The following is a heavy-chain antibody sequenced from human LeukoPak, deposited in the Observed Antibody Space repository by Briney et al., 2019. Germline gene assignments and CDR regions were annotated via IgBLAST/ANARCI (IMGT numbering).Heavy chain of an antibody. CDR1: GFSFSTYE. CDR2: IGSGGVNI. CDR3: ARGRPRGRLRYYYYMDV. Sequence: GGSLRLSCAASGFSFSTYEMNWVRQAPGKGLEWISYIGSGGVNIYYAESLKGRFTISRDNAKNSLYLQMNSLRVEDTAVYYCARGRPRGRLRYYYYMDVWGKGTTVTISS. J-gene: IGHJ6*03. V-gene: IGHV3-48*03.